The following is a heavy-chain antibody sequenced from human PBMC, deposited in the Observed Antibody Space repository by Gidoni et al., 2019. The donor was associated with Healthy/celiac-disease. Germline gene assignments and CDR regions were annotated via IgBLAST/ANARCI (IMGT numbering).Heavy chain of an antibody. J-gene: IGHJ4*02. CDR2: INHSGST. CDR3: ARGRGYGSGSLFDY. Sequence: HVQLQQWGAGLLKPSETLSLTCAVYGGSFSGYYWIWIRQPPGKGMEWIGEINHSGSTNYNPYLKSRVTISVDTSKNQFSLKLSSVTDADTAVYYCARGRGYGSGSLFDYWGQGTLVTVSS. D-gene: IGHD3-10*01. CDR1: GGSFSGYY. V-gene: IGHV4-34*01.